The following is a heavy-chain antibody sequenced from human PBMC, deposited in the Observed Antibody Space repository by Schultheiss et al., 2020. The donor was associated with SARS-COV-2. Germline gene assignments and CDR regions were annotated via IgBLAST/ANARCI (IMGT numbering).Heavy chain of an antibody. Sequence: SQTLSLTCAVYGGSLSRYYWTWIRQPPGKGLEWIGDINYSGSTKYYNPSLKSRVTISVDKSKNQFSLKLSSVTAADTAVYYCARDAKTVAFWSGYQPYYYYGMDVWGQGTTVTVSS. D-gene: IGHD3-3*01. CDR2: INYSGST. CDR3: ARDAKTVAFWSGYQPYYYYGMDV. V-gene: IGHV4-34*01. J-gene: IGHJ6*02. CDR1: GGSLSRYY.